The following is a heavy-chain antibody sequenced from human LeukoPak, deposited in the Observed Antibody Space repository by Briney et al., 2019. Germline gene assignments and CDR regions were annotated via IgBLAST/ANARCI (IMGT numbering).Heavy chain of an antibody. CDR2: MNPNSGNT. Sequence: ASVKVSCKASGYTFTNYDMRWVRQATAPGPEWMGWMNPNSGNTGYVQKFQGRVTITRNTSISTAYMELSSLRSEDTAVYYCARGDCSDGSCYLIDIWGQGTMVTVSS. D-gene: IGHD2-15*01. V-gene: IGHV1-8*03. CDR1: GYTFTNYD. CDR3: ARGDCSDGSCYLIDI. J-gene: IGHJ3*02.